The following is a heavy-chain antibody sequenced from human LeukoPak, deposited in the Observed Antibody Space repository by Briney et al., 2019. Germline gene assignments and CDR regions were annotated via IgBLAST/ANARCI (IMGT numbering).Heavy chain of an antibody. D-gene: IGHD2-21*01. CDR2: LLDKGRK. J-gene: IGHJ4*02. Sequence: GGSLRLSCAASGFPFSAYGMHWVRQAPGEGLECVVRLLDKGRKDYAISVKSRFTFSRDNSKYTLYLQMDSLRAEDTAVYYCAIDLSAAYDFWGQGVLVTVSS. CDR1: GFPFSAYG. V-gene: IGHV3-30*02. CDR3: AIDLSAAYDF.